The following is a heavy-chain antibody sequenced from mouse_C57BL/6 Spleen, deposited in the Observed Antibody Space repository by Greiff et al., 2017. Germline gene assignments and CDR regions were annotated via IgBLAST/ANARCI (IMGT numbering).Heavy chain of an antibody. V-gene: IGHV14-4*01. D-gene: IGHD2-5*01. CDR2: IDPENGDT. CDR3: TSNSTPVY. CDR1: GFNINDDY. Sequence: VQLQQSGAELVRPGASVKLSCTASGFNINDDYMHWVKQRPEQGLEWIGWIDPENGDTDYASKFQGKAPITADTSSNTAYLQLSSLTSEDTAVHYYTSNSTPVYWGQGTSLTVSS. J-gene: IGHJ2*02.